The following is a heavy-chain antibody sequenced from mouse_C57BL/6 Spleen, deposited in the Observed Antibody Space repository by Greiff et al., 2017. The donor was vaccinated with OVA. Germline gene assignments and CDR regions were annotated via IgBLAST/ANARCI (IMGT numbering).Heavy chain of an antibody. V-gene: IGHV7-3*01. Sequence: EVMLVESGGGLVQPGGSLSLSCAASGFTFTDYYMSWVRQPPGKALEWLGFIRNKANGYTTEYSASVKGRFTISRDNSQSILYLQMNALRAEDSATYYCASSYYYGSSPFAYWGQGTLVTVSA. J-gene: IGHJ3*01. CDR2: IRNKANGYTT. CDR1: GFTFTDYY. D-gene: IGHD1-1*01. CDR3: ASSYYYGSSPFAY.